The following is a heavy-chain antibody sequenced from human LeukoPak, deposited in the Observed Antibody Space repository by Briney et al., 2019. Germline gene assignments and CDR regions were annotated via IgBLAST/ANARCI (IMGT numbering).Heavy chain of an antibody. CDR2: IYDDGTT. V-gene: IGHV3-66*01. J-gene: IGHJ4*02. CDR1: GWSVSDNY. Sequence: PAGSLTLSCAASGWSVSDNYMNWVRQAPGKGLEWVAVIYDDGTTYYPDYVRGRFTMSRDNSKNTLYVQMNSLTAEDTAVYYCAKGHYGNTPQWGQGSLVTVSS. CDR3: AKGHYGNTPQ. D-gene: IGHD1/OR15-1a*01.